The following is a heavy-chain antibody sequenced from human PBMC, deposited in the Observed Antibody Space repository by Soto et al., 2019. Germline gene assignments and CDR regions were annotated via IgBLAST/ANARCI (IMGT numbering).Heavy chain of an antibody. J-gene: IGHJ4*02. CDR1: GVTFSSYA. CDR2: IIPIFGTA. Sequence: ASVKVSCKASGVTFSSYAISWVRQAPGQGLEWMGGIIPIFGTANYAQKFQGRVTITADESTSTAYMELSSLRSEDTAVYYCARGQAYNWNYEYWGQGTLVTVSS. V-gene: IGHV1-69*13. CDR3: ARGQAYNWNYEY. D-gene: IGHD1-7*01.